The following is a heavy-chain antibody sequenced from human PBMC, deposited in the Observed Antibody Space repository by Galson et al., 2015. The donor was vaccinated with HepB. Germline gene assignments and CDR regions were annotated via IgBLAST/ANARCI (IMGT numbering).Heavy chain of an antibody. V-gene: IGHV3-13*01. Sequence: SLRLSCAASGFTFSSYDMHWVRQAEGRGLEWVSAIGRGDDTYYPGSVKGRFTISREDAKNSVYLQVNSLRVGDTAVYYCAREVLDTTSSGWFLDLWGRGTLVTVSS. J-gene: IGHJ2*01. D-gene: IGHD6-6*01. CDR2: IGRGDDT. CDR1: GFTFSSYD. CDR3: AREVLDTTSSGWFLDL.